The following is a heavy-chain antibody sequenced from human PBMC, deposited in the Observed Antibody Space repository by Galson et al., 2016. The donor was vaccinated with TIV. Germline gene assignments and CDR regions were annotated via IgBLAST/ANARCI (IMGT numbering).Heavy chain of an antibody. J-gene: IGHJ4*02. CDR2: INVGNGDR. V-gene: IGHV1-3*01. CDR3: ARDRGGSGDFDY. D-gene: IGHD3-16*01. CDR1: GYILASPV. Sequence: SVKVSCKASGYILASPVMHWVRQAPGQRPEWMGWINVGNGDRKYSQRLQGRVTPSGDTSANTAFMELSSLRFEDTATYYCARDRGGSGDFDYWGQGTLVTVSS.